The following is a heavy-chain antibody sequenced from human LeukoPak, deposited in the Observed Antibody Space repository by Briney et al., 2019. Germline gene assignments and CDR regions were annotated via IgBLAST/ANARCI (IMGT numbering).Heavy chain of an antibody. D-gene: IGHD3-3*01. CDR2: INHSGST. V-gene: IGHV4-34*01. CDR3: ARGGTEYYDFWSGYYRAPYYFDY. CDR1: GGSFSGYY. J-gene: IGHJ4*02. Sequence: PSETLSLTCAVYGGSFSGYYWSWIRQPPGKGLEWIGEINHSGSTNYNPSLKSRVTISVDTSKNQFSLKLSSVTAAGTAVYYCARGGTEYYDFWSGYYRAPYYFDYWGQGTLVTVSS.